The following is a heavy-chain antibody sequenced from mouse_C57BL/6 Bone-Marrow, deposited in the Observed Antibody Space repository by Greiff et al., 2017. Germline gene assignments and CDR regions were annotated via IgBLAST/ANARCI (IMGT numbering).Heavy chain of an antibody. CDR2: IYPSDSEN. J-gene: IGHJ4*01. CDR1: GYTFTSYW. CDR3: ARAPGAMDY. Sequence: QVQLQQPGAELVRPGSSVKLSCKASGYTFTSYWMDWVKQRPGQGLEWIGNIYPSDSENHYNQKFKDKATLTVDKSSSTAYMQLSSLTSEDSAVYYCARAPGAMDYWGQGTSVTVSS. V-gene: IGHV1-61*01.